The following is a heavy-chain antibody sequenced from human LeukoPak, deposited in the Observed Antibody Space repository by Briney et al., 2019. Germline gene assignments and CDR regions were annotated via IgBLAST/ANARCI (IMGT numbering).Heavy chain of an antibody. V-gene: IGHV3-30*02. J-gene: IGHJ3*02. D-gene: IGHD3-3*01. CDR1: GFTFSSYG. CDR3: AKDITIFGVVTPGAFDI. CDR2: IRYDGSNK. Sequence: PGGSLRLSCAASGFTFSSYGMHWVRQAPGKGLEWVAFIRYDGSNKYYADSVKGRFTISRDNSKNTLYLQMNSLRAEDTAVYYCAKDITIFGVVTPGAFDIWGQGTMVTVSS.